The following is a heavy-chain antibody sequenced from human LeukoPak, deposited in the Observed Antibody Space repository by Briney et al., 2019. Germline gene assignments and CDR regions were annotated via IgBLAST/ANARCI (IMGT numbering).Heavy chain of an antibody. CDR3: ARGDYDILTGYYHPPDY. V-gene: IGHV4-39*07. CDR1: GYSISSSSYY. CDR2: IYYSGST. J-gene: IGHJ4*02. Sequence: PSETLSLTCTVSGYSISSSSYYWGWIRQPPGKGLEWIGSIYYSGSTYYNPSLKSRVTISVDTSKNQFSLKLSSVTAADTAVYYCARGDYDILTGYYHPPDYWGQGTLVTVSS. D-gene: IGHD3-9*01.